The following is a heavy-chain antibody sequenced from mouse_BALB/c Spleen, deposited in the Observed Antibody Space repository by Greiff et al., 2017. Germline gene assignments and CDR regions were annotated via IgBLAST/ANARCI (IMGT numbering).Heavy chain of an antibody. Sequence: EVKLMESGAELVKPGASVKLSCTASGFNIKDTYMHWVKQRPEQGLEWIGRIDPANGNTKYDPKFQGKATITADTSSNTAYLQLSSLTSEDTAVYYCARTARATFYYAMDYWGQGTSVTVSS. CDR1: GFNIKDTY. CDR2: IDPANGNT. J-gene: IGHJ4*01. CDR3: ARTARATFYYAMDY. V-gene: IGHV14-3*02. D-gene: IGHD3-2*01.